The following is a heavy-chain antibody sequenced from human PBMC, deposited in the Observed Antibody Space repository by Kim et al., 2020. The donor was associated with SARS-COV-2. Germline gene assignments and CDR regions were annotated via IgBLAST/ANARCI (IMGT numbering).Heavy chain of an antibody. D-gene: IGHD3-22*01. J-gene: IGHJ4*02. CDR3: AKVLQAADSSGYYLVDLPFWEGPLDY. Sequence: ADSVKGRFTISRDNAKNSLYLQMNSLRAEDTALYYCAKVLQAADSSGYYLVDLPFWEGPLDYWGQGTLVTVSS. V-gene: IGHV3-9*01.